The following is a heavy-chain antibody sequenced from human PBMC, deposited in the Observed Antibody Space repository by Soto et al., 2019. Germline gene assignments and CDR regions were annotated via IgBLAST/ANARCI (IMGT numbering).Heavy chain of an antibody. Sequence: EVQLLESGGGLVQPGGSLRLSCAASGFTLSSYAMSWVRQAPGKGLEWVSAISGSGGSTYYADSVKGRFTISRDNSKNTLYLQMNSLRAEDTAVYYCAKGGYSSSRFDPWGQGTLVTVSS. CDR1: GFTLSSYA. CDR3: AKGGYSSSRFDP. CDR2: ISGSGGST. V-gene: IGHV3-23*01. J-gene: IGHJ5*02. D-gene: IGHD6-13*01.